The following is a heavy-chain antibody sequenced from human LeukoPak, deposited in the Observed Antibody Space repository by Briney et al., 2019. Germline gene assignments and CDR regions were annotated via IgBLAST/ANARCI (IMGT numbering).Heavy chain of an antibody. D-gene: IGHD5/OR15-5a*01. CDR3: ARLSDYGSFDY. Sequence: SETLSLTCAVSGGPISSSKWWSWLRQPPGKGLEWIGEVFHSGSTNYNPSLKSRVTISVDKSKNQFSLRLNSVTAADTAVYYCARLSDYGSFDYWGQGTLVTVSS. V-gene: IGHV4-4*02. J-gene: IGHJ4*02. CDR1: GGPISSSKW. CDR2: VFHSGST.